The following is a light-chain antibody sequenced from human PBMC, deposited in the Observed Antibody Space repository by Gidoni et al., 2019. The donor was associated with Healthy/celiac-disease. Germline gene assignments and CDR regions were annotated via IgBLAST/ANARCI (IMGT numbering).Light chain of an antibody. V-gene: IGLV1-44*01. CDR1: SSNLGSNT. J-gene: IGLJ2*01. CDR3: AAWDDSLNGVV. CDR2: SNN. Sequence: QSVLTQPPSASGTPGQRVTISCSGSSSNLGSNTVNWYQQLPGTAPKLLIYSNNQRPPGVPDLVSVSKSGTSASLAISGLQSEDEADYYCAAWDDSLNGVVFGGGTKLTVL.